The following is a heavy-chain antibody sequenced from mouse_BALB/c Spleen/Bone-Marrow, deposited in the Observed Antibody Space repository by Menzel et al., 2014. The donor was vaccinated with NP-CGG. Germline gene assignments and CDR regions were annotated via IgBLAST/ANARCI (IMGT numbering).Heavy chain of an antibody. J-gene: IGHJ4*01. Sequence: VQLQQSGAELVRPGTSVKVSCKASGYAFTNYLIEWVKQRPGQGLEWIGVINPGSGGTNYNEKFRGKATLTADKSSSTAYMQLSSLTSGDSAVYFCARCLTGTSALDFWGQGTSVTVSS. CDR3: ARCLTGTSALDF. D-gene: IGHD4-1*01. V-gene: IGHV1-54*01. CDR1: GYAFTNYL. CDR2: INPGSGGT.